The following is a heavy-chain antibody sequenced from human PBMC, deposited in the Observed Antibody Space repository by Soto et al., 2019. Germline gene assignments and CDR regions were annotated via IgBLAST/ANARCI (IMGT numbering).Heavy chain of an antibody. Sequence: EVQLLESGGGLVQPGGSLRLSCVASAFTFSSYAMNWVRRAPGKGLAWVSAVSGSGGNTYYADSVKGRFTISRDNSKNTLYLQMNSLRAEDTAVYYCARGNKHYEFWSGFVGYYYYYAMDVWGQGTTVTVSS. CDR3: ARGNKHYEFWSGFVGYYYYYAMDV. CDR1: AFTFSSYA. D-gene: IGHD3-3*01. J-gene: IGHJ6*02. V-gene: IGHV3-23*01. CDR2: VSGSGGNT.